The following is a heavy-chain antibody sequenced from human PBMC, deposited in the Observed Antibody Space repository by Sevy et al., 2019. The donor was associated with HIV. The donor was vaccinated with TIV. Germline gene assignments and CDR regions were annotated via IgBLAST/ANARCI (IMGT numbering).Heavy chain of an antibody. CDR3: ARGGIWCTSTSCYGGNWFDP. CDR2: IKQDGSEK. Sequence: GGSLRLSCAASGFTFSSYWMNWVRQAPGKGLEWVANIKQDGSEKYYVDSVKRRFTISRDNAKNSLYLQMNSLRAEDTAVYYCARGGIWCTSTSCYGGNWFDPWGQGTLVTVSS. CDR1: GFTFSSYW. J-gene: IGHJ5*02. D-gene: IGHD2-2*01. V-gene: IGHV3-7*03.